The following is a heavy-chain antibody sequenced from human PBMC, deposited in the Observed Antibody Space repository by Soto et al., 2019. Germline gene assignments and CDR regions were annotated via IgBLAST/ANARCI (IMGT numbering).Heavy chain of an antibody. CDR2: IFHSGRT. J-gene: IGHJ3*02. V-gene: IGHV4-31*03. D-gene: IGHD1-26*01. CDR3: ARKLAGGNRNFAFDI. CDR1: GGSISSGNYY. Sequence: SETLSLTCTVSGGSISSGNYYWTWIRQRPGKGLEWIGYIFHSGRTYFHPSLKSRVTISVDTSKNQFSLRLRSVTAADTAVYYCARKLAGGNRNFAFDIWGQGTMVTVSS.